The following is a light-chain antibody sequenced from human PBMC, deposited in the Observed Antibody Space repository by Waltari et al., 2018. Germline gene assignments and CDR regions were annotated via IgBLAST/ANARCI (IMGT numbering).Light chain of an antibody. CDR3: QQSYSIPLT. CDR1: QSISNF. CDR2: AAS. V-gene: IGKV1-39*01. J-gene: IGKJ4*01. Sequence: DIQMTQSPSSLSASVGDRVTITSRASQSISNFLNWYQQKPGKAPKFLIYAASSLQSGVPSRFSGSGSGTDFTLTISSLQPEDFATYFCQQSYSIPLTFGGGTRVEIK.